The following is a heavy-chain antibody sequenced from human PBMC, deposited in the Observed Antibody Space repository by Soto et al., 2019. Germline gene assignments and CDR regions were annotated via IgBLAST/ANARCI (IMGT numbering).Heavy chain of an antibody. CDR2: ISGTGSST. J-gene: IGHJ4*02. CDR1: GLTFSSFA. V-gene: IGHV3-23*01. Sequence: PGGSLRLSCAASGLTFSSFAMNWVRQAPGKGLEWVSSISGTGSSTNYADSVKGRFTMSRDNSKNTLYLQMNSLRAEDTAVYYCAKALGSLTYYLGDSWGQGTPVTVSS. CDR3: AKALGSLTYYLGDS. D-gene: IGHD1-26*01.